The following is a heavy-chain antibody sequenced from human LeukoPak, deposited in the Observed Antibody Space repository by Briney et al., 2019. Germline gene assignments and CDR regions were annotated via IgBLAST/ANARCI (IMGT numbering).Heavy chain of an antibody. D-gene: IGHD5-24*01. CDR1: GGSISSHY. J-gene: IGHJ4*02. Sequence: SETLSLTCAVSGGSISSHYWSWIRQPPGKGLEWIGYIYYSGSTNYNPSLKSRVHISVDTSKNQFSLKLSSVTAADTAVYYCARTTRDGYNSHFDYWGQGTLVTVSS. CDR3: ARTTRDGYNSHFDY. CDR2: IYYSGST. V-gene: IGHV4-59*11.